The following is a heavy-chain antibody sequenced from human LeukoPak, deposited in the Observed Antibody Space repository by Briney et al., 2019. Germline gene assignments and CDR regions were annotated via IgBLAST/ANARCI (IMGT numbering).Heavy chain of an antibody. CDR3: AKDGGLWVSAHWGDS. J-gene: IGHJ4*02. CDR2: ITTSDGNT. D-gene: IGHD7-27*01. V-gene: IGHV3-23*01. Sequence: GGSLRLSCAASGFTFSSYTASWVRQARGKGLELVSTITTSDGNTYYADAVKGRLTVSRVSSKNTLFLQMNSLRAEDTAVYYCAKDGGLWVSAHWGDSWGRGTLVTVSS. CDR1: GFTFSSYT.